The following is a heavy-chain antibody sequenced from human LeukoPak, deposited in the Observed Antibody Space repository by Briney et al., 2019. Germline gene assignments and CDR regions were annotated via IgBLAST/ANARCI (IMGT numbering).Heavy chain of an antibody. Sequence: EASVKVSCKASGYTFTSYGISWVRQAPGQGLEWMGWISAYNGNTNYAQKLQGRVTMTTDTSTSTAYMELRSLRSDDTAVYYCARWRGYCSGGSCPGFDYWGQGTLVTASS. J-gene: IGHJ4*02. D-gene: IGHD2-15*01. CDR2: ISAYNGNT. CDR3: ARWRGYCSGGSCPGFDY. V-gene: IGHV1-18*01. CDR1: GYTFTSYG.